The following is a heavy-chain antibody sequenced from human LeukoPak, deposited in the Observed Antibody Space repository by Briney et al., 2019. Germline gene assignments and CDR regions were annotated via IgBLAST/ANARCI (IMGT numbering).Heavy chain of an antibody. D-gene: IGHD3-10*01. CDR1: GGSISSGSYY. J-gene: IGHJ5*02. CDR2: IYTTGST. V-gene: IGHV4-61*02. CDR3: ARGAYFYGSGINWFDP. Sequence: PSETLSLTCTVSGGSISSGSYYWNWIRQPAGKGLEWIGRIYTTGSTNYNPSLKSRVTISLDTSKNHFSLKLSSVTAADTAVYYCARGAYFYGSGINWFDPWGQGTLITVSS.